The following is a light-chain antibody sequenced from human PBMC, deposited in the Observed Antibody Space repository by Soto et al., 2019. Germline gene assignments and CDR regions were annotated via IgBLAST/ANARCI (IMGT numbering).Light chain of an antibody. CDR1: QPINNW. V-gene: IGKV1-5*01. CDR3: QQYDSLWT. J-gene: IGKJ1*01. CDR2: DAS. Sequence: DIQMTQSPSTLSASVGDRVTSSCRASQPINNWLAWYQQKPGEAPRLLIYDASHLETGVPSRFSGHGSETEFTLTISGLRPDDFATYYCQQYDSLWTFGQGTTVTVK.